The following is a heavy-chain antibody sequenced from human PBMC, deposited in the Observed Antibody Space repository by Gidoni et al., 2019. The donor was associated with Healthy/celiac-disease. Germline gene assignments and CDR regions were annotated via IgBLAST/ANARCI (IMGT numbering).Heavy chain of an antibody. J-gene: IGHJ6*03. V-gene: IGHV4-34*01. D-gene: IGHD3-10*01. CDR3: TRLRGSGSYFYYYYMDV. CDR1: GGSFSGYY. Sequence: QVQLQQWGAGLLKPSETLSLTCAVYGGSFSGYYWSWIRQPPGKGLEWIGEINHSGSTNYNPSLKIRVTISVDTSKNQFSRKLSSVTAADTAVYYCTRLRGSGSYFYYYYMDVWGKGTTVTVSS. CDR2: INHSGST.